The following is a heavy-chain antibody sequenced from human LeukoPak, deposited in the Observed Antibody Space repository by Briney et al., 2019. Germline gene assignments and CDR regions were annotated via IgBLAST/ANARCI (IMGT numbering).Heavy chain of an antibody. J-gene: IGHJ6*02. D-gene: IGHD3-16*02. V-gene: IGHV4-59*08. CDR3: TRHDAVPVIGHGMGV. Sequence: SETLSLTCTVSGGSISSYYWSWVRQPPGKGLEWIGYIYYTGITNYNPSLESRVTISVDTSKNQFSLKLNSVTAADTAVYYCTRHDAVPVIGHGMGVWGQGTTVTVSS. CDR1: GGSISSYY. CDR2: IYYTGIT.